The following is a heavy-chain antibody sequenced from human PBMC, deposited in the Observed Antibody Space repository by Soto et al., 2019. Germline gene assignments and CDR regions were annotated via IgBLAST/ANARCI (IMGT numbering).Heavy chain of an antibody. J-gene: IGHJ5*02. CDR3: ARMASAGTLNWFDP. CDR2: MNPGSGKT. V-gene: IGHV1-8*02. Sequence: AASVKVSCKASGYTFINFDISWVRQAAGQGLEWLGWMNPGSGKTGYASKFQGRVAMTRDASTGTSHLELSSLTSDDTAVYYCARMASAGTLNWFDPWGQGTLVTSPQ. D-gene: IGHD6-13*01. CDR1: GYTFINFD.